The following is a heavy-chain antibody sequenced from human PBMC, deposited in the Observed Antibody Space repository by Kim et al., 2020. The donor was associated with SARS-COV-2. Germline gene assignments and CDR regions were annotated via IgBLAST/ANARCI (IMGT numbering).Heavy chain of an antibody. J-gene: IGHJ6*02. V-gene: IGHV4-39*01. D-gene: IGHD6-13*01. CDR3: ARPGIAAAGVDYYYYGMDV. Sequence: SRVTISVDTSKNQFSLKLSSVTAADTAVYYCARPGIAAAGVDYYYYGMDVWGQGTTVTVSS.